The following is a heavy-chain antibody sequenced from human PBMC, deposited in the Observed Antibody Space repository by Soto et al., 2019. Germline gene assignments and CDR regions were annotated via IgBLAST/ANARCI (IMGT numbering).Heavy chain of an antibody. CDR3: ASLTIFGAVIEGMDV. J-gene: IGHJ6*01. D-gene: IGHD3-3*01. CDR2: ISSGSSPI. V-gene: IGHV3-48*02. CDR1: GFTFSSYN. Sequence: EVPLVESGGGLVQPGGSLRLSCAASGFTFSSYNMNWVRQAPGKGLEWLSYISSGSSPIYYADSVKGRFTISRDNAKNSLYLQMSSLRDEDTAVYYCASLTIFGAVIEGMDVW.